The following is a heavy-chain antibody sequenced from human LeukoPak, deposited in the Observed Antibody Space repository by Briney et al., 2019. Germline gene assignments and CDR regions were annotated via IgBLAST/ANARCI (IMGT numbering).Heavy chain of an antibody. J-gene: IGHJ3*01. D-gene: IGHD4/OR15-4a*01. Sequence: ASVKVSCKASGYTFTGYYMHWVRQAPGQGLEWMGWINPNSGGANYAQKFQGRVIMTRDTSISTAYMELTRLTSNDTAVYFCARVETMLHPFDVRGQGTMVTVSS. CDR3: ARVETMLHPFDV. CDR2: INPNSGGA. V-gene: IGHV1-2*02. CDR1: GYTFTGYY.